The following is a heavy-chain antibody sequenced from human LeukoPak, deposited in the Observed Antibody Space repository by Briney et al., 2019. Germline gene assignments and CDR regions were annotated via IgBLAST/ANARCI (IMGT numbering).Heavy chain of an antibody. CDR2: IYFSGST. D-gene: IGHD3-22*01. V-gene: IGHV4-39*01. Sequence: SETLSLTCTVSGGSINRKTYYWAWIRQPPGKGLEWIGSIYFSGSTYYNSSLKSRVTISVDMSKNQLPLKLTSVIAADTAVYYCARLPGHYDSSGYRAFDFWGQGTMVTVSS. J-gene: IGHJ3*01. CDR1: GGSINRKTYY. CDR3: ARLPGHYDSSGYRAFDF.